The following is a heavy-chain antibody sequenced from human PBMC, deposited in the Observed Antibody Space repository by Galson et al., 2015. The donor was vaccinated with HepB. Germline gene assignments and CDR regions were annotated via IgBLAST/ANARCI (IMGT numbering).Heavy chain of an antibody. Sequence: SLRLSCAASGFTVSSNYMSWVRQAPGKGLEWVSVIYGGGSTDYADSVKGRFTISRDNSKNTLYFQLNSLRAEDTAVYYCARGYSRSWYSGLGYWGQGTLVTVSS. CDR2: IYGGGST. J-gene: IGHJ4*02. V-gene: IGHV3-53*01. D-gene: IGHD6-13*01. CDR3: ARGYSRSWYSGLGY. CDR1: GFTVSSNY.